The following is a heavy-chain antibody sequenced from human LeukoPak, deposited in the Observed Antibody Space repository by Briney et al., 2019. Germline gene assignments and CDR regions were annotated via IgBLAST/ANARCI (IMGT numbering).Heavy chain of an antibody. CDR1: GGSISSSSYY. J-gene: IGHJ4*02. Sequence: SETLSLTCTVSGGSISSSSYYWGWIRQPPGKGLEWIGSIYYSGSTYYNPSLKSRVTISVDTSKNQFSLKLSSVTAADTAVCYCARPGVYCSSTSCPFDYWGQGTLVTVSS. D-gene: IGHD2-2*01. V-gene: IGHV4-39*01. CDR2: IYYSGST. CDR3: ARPGVYCSSTSCPFDY.